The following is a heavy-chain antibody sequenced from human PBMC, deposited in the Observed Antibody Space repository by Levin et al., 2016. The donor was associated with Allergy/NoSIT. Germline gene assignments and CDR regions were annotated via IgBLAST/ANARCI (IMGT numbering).Heavy chain of an antibody. V-gene: IGHV3-23*01. CDR2: IGHVRGDT. D-gene: IGHD6-6*01. Sequence: GESLKISCTASGFTFSSSDMNWVRQAPGKGLEWVSNIGHVRGDTYYADSVKGRFTISRDNSKNTLYLQMNSLRPDDTAVYYCAKESGIAALVRENWFDPWGQGTLVIVSS. CDR1: GFTFSSSD. CDR3: AKESGIAALVRENWFDP. J-gene: IGHJ5*02.